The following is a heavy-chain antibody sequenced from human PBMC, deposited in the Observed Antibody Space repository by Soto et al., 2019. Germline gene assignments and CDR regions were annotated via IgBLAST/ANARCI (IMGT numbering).Heavy chain of an antibody. D-gene: IGHD6-13*01. J-gene: IGHJ5*02. CDR1: GFTFSSYG. CDR3: AKDVAAAGTRWFDP. CDR2: ISYDGSNK. Sequence: GSLRLSCAASGFTFSSYGMHWVRQAPGKGLEWVAAISYDGSNKYYADSVKGRFTISRDNSKNTLYLQMNSLRPEDTAVYYCAKDVAAAGTRWFDPWGQGTLVTVSS. V-gene: IGHV3-30*18.